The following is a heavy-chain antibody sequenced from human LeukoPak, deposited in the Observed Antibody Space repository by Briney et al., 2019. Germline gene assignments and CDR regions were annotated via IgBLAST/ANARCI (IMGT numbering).Heavy chain of an antibody. CDR1: GFTFSSYG. CDR3: AKDQVQWLVGWFDP. J-gene: IGHJ5*02. V-gene: IGHV3-23*01. Sequence: GGSLRLSCAASGFTFSSYGMSWVRQAPGKGLEWVSAISGSGGSTYYADSVKGRFTISRDNSKNTLYLQMNSLRAEDTAVYYCAKDQVQWLVGWFDPWGQGTLVTVSS. D-gene: IGHD6-19*01. CDR2: ISGSGGST.